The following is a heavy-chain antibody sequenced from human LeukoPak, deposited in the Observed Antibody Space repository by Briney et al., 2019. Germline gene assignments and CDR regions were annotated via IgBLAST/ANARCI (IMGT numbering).Heavy chain of an antibody. CDR2: ISGSGGST. CDR1: GFTFSSYA. V-gene: IGHV3-23*01. Sequence: EGSLRLSCAASGFTFSSYAMHWVRQAPGKGLEWVSAISGSGGSTYYADSVKGQFTISRDNSKNTLYPQMNSLRAEDTAVYYCAKGRSDFDYWGQGTLVTVSS. CDR3: AKGRSDFDY. J-gene: IGHJ4*02.